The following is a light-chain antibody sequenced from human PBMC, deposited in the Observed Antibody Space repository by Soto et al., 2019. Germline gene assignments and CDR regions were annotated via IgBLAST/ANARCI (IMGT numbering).Light chain of an antibody. CDR3: SSYRSTNSFYV. Sequence: QSALTQPASVSGSPGQSITISCTGTISDVGSYNYVSWYQHHPGKAPKLMTYEVSNRPSRVSDRFSGSKSGNTASLTISGLQAEDEADYYCSSYRSTNSFYVFGTGTKVTVL. CDR2: EVS. J-gene: IGLJ1*01. V-gene: IGLV2-14*01. CDR1: ISDVGSYNY.